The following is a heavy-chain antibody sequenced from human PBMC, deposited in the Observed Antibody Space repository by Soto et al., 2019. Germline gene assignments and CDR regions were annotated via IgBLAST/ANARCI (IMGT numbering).Heavy chain of an antibody. V-gene: IGHV3-74*01. CDR3: ARGWFGPDV. D-gene: IGHD3-10*01. Sequence: EVQLVESGGGLVQPGGCLRLCCAASEFTFSGRSVQWVRQAPGKGLVWVSGIDKVGTDSTYADSVKGRFTSSRDNAKNTVYLQMHSLRVEDTAVYYCARGWFGPDVWGKGTTVTVSS. J-gene: IGHJ6*03. CDR1: EFTFSGRS. CDR2: IDKVGTDS.